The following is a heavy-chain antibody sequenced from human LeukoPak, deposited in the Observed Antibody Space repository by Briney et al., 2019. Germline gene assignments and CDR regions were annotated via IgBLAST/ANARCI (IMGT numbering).Heavy chain of an antibody. CDR1: GFTFSSYG. J-gene: IGHJ4*02. V-gene: IGHV3-33*01. CDR2: IWYDGSNK. CDR3: ARVGGYTYYDFWTGSDY. Sequence: GGSLRLSCAASGFTFSSYGMHWVRQAPGKGLEWVAVIWYDGSNKYYADSVKGRFTISRDNSKNTLYLQMNSLRAEDTAVYYCARVGGYTYYDFWTGSDYWGQGTLVTVSS. D-gene: IGHD3-3*01.